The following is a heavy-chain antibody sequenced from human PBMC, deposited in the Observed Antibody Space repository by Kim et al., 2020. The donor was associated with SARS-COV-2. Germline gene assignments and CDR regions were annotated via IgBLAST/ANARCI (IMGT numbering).Heavy chain of an antibody. Sequence: GGSLRLSCAASGFTVSSKYMSWVRQAPGRGLEWVSVIYSGGNTYYADSVKGRFTISRDSSQNTLFLQMNSLRVEDTAVYYCTRDGGQYSGSYYDFAYWGQRALVTVSS. CDR1: GFTVSSKY. CDR2: IYSGGNT. CDR3: TRDGGQYSGSYYDFAY. V-gene: IGHV3-66*01. J-gene: IGHJ4*02. D-gene: IGHD1-26*01.